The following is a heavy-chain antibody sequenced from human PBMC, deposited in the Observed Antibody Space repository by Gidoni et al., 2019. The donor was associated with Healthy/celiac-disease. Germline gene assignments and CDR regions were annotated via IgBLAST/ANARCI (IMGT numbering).Heavy chain of an antibody. J-gene: IGHJ2*01. D-gene: IGHD2-2*02. CDR1: GFTFSSYA. Sequence: EVQLLESGGGLVQPGGSLRLSCADSGFTFSSYAMSWVRQAQGKGLEWVSAISGSGGSTYYADSVKGRFTISRDNSKNTLYLQMNSLRAEDTAVYYCAKRSREEGPAAIPDSYWYFDLWGRGTLVTVSS. V-gene: IGHV3-23*01. CDR3: AKRSREEGPAAIPDSYWYFDL. CDR2: ISGSGGST.